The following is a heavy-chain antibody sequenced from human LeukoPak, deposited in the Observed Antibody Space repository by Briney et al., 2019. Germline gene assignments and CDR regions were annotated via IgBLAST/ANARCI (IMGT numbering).Heavy chain of an antibody. J-gene: IGHJ1*01. V-gene: IGHV3-7*01. Sequence: GGSLRLSCAASGFTFSSYWMSWVRQAPGKGLEWVANIKQNGSEKYYVDSVKGRFTISRDSAKNSLYLQMNSLRAEDTAVYYCATHITYCSGGSCLEYFQHWGQGTLVTVSS. CDR3: ATHITYCSGGSCLEYFQH. CDR1: GFTFSSYW. CDR2: IKQNGSEK. D-gene: IGHD2-15*01.